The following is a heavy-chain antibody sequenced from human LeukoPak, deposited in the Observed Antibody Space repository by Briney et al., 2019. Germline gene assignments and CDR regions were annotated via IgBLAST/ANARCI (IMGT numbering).Heavy chain of an antibody. Sequence: PGGSLRLSCAASGFTFSSYAMPWVRQAPGKGLEYVSAISSNGGSTYYANSVKGRFTISRDNSKNTLYLQMGSLRAEDMAVYYCARGGSGGAFDIWGQGTMVTVSS. CDR3: ARGGSGGAFDI. J-gene: IGHJ3*02. V-gene: IGHV3-64*01. CDR2: ISSNGGST. CDR1: GFTFSSYA. D-gene: IGHD1-14*01.